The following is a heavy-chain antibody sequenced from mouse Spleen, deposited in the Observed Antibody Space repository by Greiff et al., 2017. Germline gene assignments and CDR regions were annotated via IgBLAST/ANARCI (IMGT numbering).Heavy chain of an antibody. V-gene: IGHV1-26*01. J-gene: IGHJ4*01. CDR3: ARRGELYYYAMDY. CDR1: GYTFTDYY. Sequence: VQLQQSGPELVKPGASVKISCKASGYTFTDYYMNWVKQSHGKSLEWIGDINPNNGGTSYNQKFKGKATLTVDKSSSTAYMELRSLTSEDSAVYYCARRGELYYYAMDYWGQGTSVTVSS. CDR2: INPNNGGT.